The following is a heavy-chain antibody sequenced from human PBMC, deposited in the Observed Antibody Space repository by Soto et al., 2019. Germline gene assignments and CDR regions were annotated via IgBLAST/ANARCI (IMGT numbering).Heavy chain of an antibody. CDR2: ISGSGGST. J-gene: IGHJ6*03. V-gene: IGHV3-23*01. CDR1: GFPFSSYS. D-gene: IGHD6-13*01. Sequence: GGSLRLSCAASGFPFSSYSMSWVRQAPGKGLEWVSAISGSGGSTYYADSVKGRFTISRDNSKNTLYLQMNSLRAEDTAVYYCAKGRKRAAGYYYYYYMDVWGKGTTVTVSS. CDR3: AKGRKRAAGYYYYYYMDV.